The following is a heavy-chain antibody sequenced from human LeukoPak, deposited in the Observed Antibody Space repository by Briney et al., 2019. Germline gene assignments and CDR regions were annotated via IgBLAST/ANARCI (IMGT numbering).Heavy chain of an antibody. V-gene: IGHV6-1*01. J-gene: IGHJ5*02. CDR1: GDSVSRNTAG. Sequence: SQTLSLTCAISGDSVSRNTAGWSCIRQSPSRGLEWLGRTYYRSKWYSDFAPSVRNRITINPDTSKNQFSLKLSSVTAAGTAVYYCARRGRRNALRPTEFDPWGQGTLVTVSS. D-gene: IGHD1-1*01. CDR2: TYYRSKWYS. CDR3: ARRGRRNALRPTEFDP.